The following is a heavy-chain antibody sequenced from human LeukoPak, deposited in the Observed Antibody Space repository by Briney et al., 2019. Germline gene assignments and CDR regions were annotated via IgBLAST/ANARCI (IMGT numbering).Heavy chain of an antibody. J-gene: IGHJ4*02. Sequence: GGSLRLSCAASGFTFSSYCMSWVRQAPGRGLEWVANQKQDGSDKYYVDSVTGRYTISRDNAKHSLYLPVNSLRAEDTAVYYCARDQRYCSSSSCPWEPFDYWGQGTLVTVSS. V-gene: IGHV3-7*05. D-gene: IGHD2-2*01. CDR1: GFTFSSYC. CDR3: ARDQRYCSSSSCPWEPFDY. CDR2: QKQDGSDK.